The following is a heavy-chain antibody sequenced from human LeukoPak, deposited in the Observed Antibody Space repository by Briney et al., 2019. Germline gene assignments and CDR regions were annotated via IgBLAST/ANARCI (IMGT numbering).Heavy chain of an antibody. CDR3: ARGDGWEGVALDY. D-gene: IGHD3-3*01. J-gene: IGHJ4*02. V-gene: IGHV3-30-3*01. CDR1: GFTFSSYA. CDR2: ISYDGSNK. Sequence: GGSLRLSCAASGFTFSSYAMHWVRQAPGKGLEWVAVISYDGSNKYYADSVKGRFTISRDNSKNTLYLQMNSLRAEDTAVYYCARGDGWEGVALDYWGQGTLVTVSS.